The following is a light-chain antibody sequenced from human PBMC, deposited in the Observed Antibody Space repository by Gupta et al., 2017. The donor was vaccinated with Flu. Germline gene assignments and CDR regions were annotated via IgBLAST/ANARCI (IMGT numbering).Light chain of an antibody. CDR2: DAT. J-gene: IGKJ1*01. Sequence: GDRVTLTCRASQGVLTYVKWYQQRPGKPHKHLVADATRLHVGVPSRFSGSGSGTDFTLTIDNLHPEDFATYFCQQAYGIPSSFGPGTRVEI. CDR3: QQAYGIPSS. V-gene: IGKV1-39*01. CDR1: QGVLTY.